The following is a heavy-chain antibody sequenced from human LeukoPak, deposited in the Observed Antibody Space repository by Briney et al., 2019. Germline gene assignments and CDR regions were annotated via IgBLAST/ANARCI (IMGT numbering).Heavy chain of an antibody. CDR2: IGTAGDP. Sequence: GGSLRLSCEASGFTFRSYDMHWVRQGLGKGLEWVSGIGTAGDPNYSVSVKGRFTISRENAKNSLYLQMNSLRVGDTAVYYCARGDYYGSGSFDYWGQGTLVTVSS. CDR3: ARGDYYGSGSFDY. D-gene: IGHD3-10*01. J-gene: IGHJ4*02. CDR1: GFTFRSYD. V-gene: IGHV3-13*05.